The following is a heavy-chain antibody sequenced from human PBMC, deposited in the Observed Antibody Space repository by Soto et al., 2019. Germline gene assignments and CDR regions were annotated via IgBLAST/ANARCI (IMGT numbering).Heavy chain of an antibody. CDR1: GGTFNGYS. D-gene: IGHD3-10*01. J-gene: IGHJ4*02. CDR2: TIPIFTTA. V-gene: IGHV1-69*01. Sequence: QVQLVQSGAEVKEPGSSVKVSCKASGGTFNGYSISWVRQAPGQGLEWVGGTIPIFTTANYAQKFQGRLTMTADESTSTAYMELSGLRSDVTAIYYCARVDYSLVRLVGQFYFDHWGRGTLVTVSS. CDR3: ARVDYSLVRLVGQFYFDH.